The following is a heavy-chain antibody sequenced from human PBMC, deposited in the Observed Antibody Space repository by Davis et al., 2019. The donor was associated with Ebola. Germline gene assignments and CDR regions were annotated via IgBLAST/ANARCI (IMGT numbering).Heavy chain of an antibody. CDR3: ARGTVTHAGIDY. Sequence: GESLKISCAASGFTLSTYWMHWVRQAPGKGLVWVSRINSNGSSTTYADSVKGRFTVSSDNAKNTLYLQTNSLRAEDTAVYYCARGTVTHAGIDYWGQGTLVTVSS. V-gene: IGHV3-74*01. CDR1: GFTLSTYW. J-gene: IGHJ4*02. CDR2: INSNGSST. D-gene: IGHD4-17*01.